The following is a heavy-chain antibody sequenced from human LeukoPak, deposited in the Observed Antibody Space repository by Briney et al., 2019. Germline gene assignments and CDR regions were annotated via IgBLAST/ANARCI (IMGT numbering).Heavy chain of an antibody. Sequence: GGSLLLSCAASGFTVSSYAMSGVRQAPGKGLEWVSAISGSGGSTYYADSVKGRFTISRDNSKNTLYLQMNSLRAEDTAVYYCATFGPYCSSTSCRAEYFQHWGQGTLVTVSS. CDR2: ISGSGGST. CDR3: ATFGPYCSSTSCRAEYFQH. J-gene: IGHJ1*01. CDR1: GFTVSSYA. V-gene: IGHV3-23*01. D-gene: IGHD2-2*01.